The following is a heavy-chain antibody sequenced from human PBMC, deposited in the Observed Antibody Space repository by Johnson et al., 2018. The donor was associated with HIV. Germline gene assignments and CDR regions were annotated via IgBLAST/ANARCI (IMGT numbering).Heavy chain of an antibody. J-gene: IGHJ3*02. CDR3: STVGYDFWGGFLGHDAFDM. CDR1: GFTFSDYY. V-gene: IGHV3-15*01. Sequence: VQLVESGGGLVQPGGSLRLSCAASGFTFSDYYMTWIRQAPGKGLEWVGHIKRKSDGGTTDYAAPVKGRFTISRDDSKNMLYRQIKSLKTEDTAWYYCSTVGYDFWGGFLGHDAFDMWGQGTMVTVSS. D-gene: IGHD3-3*01. CDR2: IKRKSDGGTT.